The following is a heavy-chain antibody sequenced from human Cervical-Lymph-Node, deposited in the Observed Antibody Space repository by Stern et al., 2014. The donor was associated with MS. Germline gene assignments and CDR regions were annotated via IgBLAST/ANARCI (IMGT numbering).Heavy chain of an antibody. J-gene: IGHJ6*02. V-gene: IGHV1-24*01. CDR1: GYTLTELS. D-gene: IGHD3-3*01. Sequence: QLVQSGAEVKKPGASVKVSCKVSGYTLTELSMHWARQAPGKGLEWMGGFDPEDGETIYAQKFQGRVTMTEDTSTDTAYMELSSLRSEDTAVYYCATDRDDFRSGYSAPTKGYGLDVWGQGTTVTVTS. CDR2: FDPEDGET. CDR3: ATDRDDFRSGYSAPTKGYGLDV.